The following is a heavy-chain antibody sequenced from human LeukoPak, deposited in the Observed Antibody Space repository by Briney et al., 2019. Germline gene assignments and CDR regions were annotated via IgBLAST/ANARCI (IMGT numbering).Heavy chain of an antibody. CDR3: ARDMEDDAFDI. CDR1: GGSLSSYY. CDR2: IYYSGST. D-gene: IGHD3-10*01. J-gene: IGHJ3*02. Sequence: PSETLSLTCTVSGGSLSSYYWSWIRQPPGEGLEWIGYIYYSGSTNYNPSLKSRVTISVDTSKNQFSLKLSSVTAADTAVYYCARDMEDDAFDIWGQGTMVTVSS. V-gene: IGHV4-59*01.